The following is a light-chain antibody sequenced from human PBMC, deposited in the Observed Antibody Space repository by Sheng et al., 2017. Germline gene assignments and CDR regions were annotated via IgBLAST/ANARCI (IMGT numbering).Light chain of an antibody. CDR2: EGS. CDR3: CSYAGTRTLI. CDR1: SSDVGSYNL. Sequence: QSALTQPASVSGSPGQSITISCTGTSSDVGSYNLVSWYQQHPDKAPKLMIYEGSKRPSGVSNRFSGSKSGNTASLTISGLQAEDEADYYCCSYAGTRTLIFGGGTKVTVL. J-gene: IGLJ2*01. V-gene: IGLV2-23*01.